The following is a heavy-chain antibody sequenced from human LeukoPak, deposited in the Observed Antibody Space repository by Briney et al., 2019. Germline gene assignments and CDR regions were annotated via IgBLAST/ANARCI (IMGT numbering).Heavy chain of an antibody. Sequence: GGSLRLSCAASGFTFSDYYMKWIRQAPGKGLEWVSSISSSGRTMYSADSVKGRFTISRDNAKNSLYLQMNSLRAEDTAVYYCARDQDYYDSSGFAFDIWGQGTTVTVSS. CDR3: ARDQDYYDSSGFAFDI. CDR1: GFTFSDYY. CDR2: ISSSGRTM. D-gene: IGHD3-22*01. V-gene: IGHV3-11*04. J-gene: IGHJ3*02.